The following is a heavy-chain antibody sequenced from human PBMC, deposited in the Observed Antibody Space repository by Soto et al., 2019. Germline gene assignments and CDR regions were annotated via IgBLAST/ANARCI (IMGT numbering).Heavy chain of an antibody. Sequence: ASVTVSCKASGYTFTSYGISWVRQAPGQGLEWMGGFDPEDGETIYAQKFQGRVTMTEDTSTDTAYMELSSLRSEDTAVYYCATVFWSGYGPGWGQGTLVTVSS. CDR2: FDPEDGET. D-gene: IGHD3-3*01. V-gene: IGHV1-24*01. CDR1: GYTFTSYG. J-gene: IGHJ4*02. CDR3: ATVFWSGYGPG.